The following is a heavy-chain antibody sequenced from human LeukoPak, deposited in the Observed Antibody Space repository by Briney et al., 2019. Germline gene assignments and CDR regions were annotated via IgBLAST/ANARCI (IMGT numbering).Heavy chain of an antibody. V-gene: IGHV3-23*01. CDR2: ISGDGSVS. CDR1: GFTFRFYA. Sequence: GGSLRLSCAGSGFTFRFYAMTWGRQAPGKGLEWVSGISGDGSVSKHADSVKGRFNISRDNSKNPLYLKLNGLRAEDTAIYYCAKAYSSSLYGDAFHIWGQGTMVTVSP. D-gene: IGHD6-13*01. CDR3: AKAYSSSLYGDAFHI. J-gene: IGHJ3*02.